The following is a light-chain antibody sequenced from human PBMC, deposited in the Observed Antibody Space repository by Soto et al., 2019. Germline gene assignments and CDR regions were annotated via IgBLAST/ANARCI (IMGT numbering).Light chain of an antibody. J-gene: IGLJ2*01. Sequence: QSVLTQPASVSGSPGQSITISCTGSGSDIGGYNFVSWYQQHPGKVPKLIIYDVNNRPSGVSNRFSGSKSGNTASLTIAGLQAEDEGDYYCASYTSLSTALFGGGTKLTVL. CDR2: DVN. V-gene: IGLV2-14*03. CDR3: ASYTSLSTAL. CDR1: GSDIGGYNF.